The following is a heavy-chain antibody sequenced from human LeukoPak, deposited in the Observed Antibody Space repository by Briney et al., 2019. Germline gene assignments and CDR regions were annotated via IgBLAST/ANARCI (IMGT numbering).Heavy chain of an antibody. CDR1: GFIFSHYS. CDR3: VVVMVPAALWQFDL. V-gene: IGHV3-30*02. Sequence: GGSLRLSCVTSGFIFSHYSFYWVRQAPGKGLEWVALIRPDANKKSYPDSVKGRFTVYRDTSENTVYLQLHSLRAEDTAMSYCVVVMVPAALWQFDLWGRGTQVTVSS. CDR2: IRPDANKK. J-gene: IGHJ2*01. D-gene: IGHD2-2*01.